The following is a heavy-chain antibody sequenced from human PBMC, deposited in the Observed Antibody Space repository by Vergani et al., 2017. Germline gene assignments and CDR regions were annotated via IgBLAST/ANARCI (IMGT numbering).Heavy chain of an antibody. J-gene: IGHJ4*02. V-gene: IGHV4-34*11. CDR1: GGSFSGYY. Sequence: QVQLQQWGAGLLKPSETLSLTCAVYGGSFSGYYWSWIRQPPGKGLEWIGYIYYSGNTKYNPSLKSRVTISVDTSKNQFSLKLSSVTAADTGVYYCARRQIASFFDYWGQGILVTVSS. CDR3: ARRQIASFFDY. CDR2: IYYSGNT. D-gene: IGHD3-3*02.